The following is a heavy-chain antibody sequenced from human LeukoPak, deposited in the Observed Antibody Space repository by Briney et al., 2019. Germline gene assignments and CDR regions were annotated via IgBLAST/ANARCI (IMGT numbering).Heavy chain of an antibody. CDR3: ARGTIAARLWDYFDY. V-gene: IGHV3-21*01. J-gene: IGHJ4*02. D-gene: IGHD6-6*01. CDR2: ISSSSSYI. Sequence: PGGPLRLSCAPSGFTFSSYSMNWVRKAPGKGLECVSSISSSSSYIYYADSVKGRFTISRDNAKNSLYLQMNSLRAEDTAVYYCARGTIAARLWDYFDYWGQGTLVTVSS. CDR1: GFTFSSYS.